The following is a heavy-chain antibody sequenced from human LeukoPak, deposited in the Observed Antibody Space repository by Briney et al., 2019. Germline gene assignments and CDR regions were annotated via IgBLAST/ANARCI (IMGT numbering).Heavy chain of an antibody. CDR1: GFTFSSYY. D-gene: IGHD2-15*01. CDR2: ISSSSSYI. Sequence: GGSLRLSCAASGFTFSSYYMNWVRQAPGKGLEWVSSISSSSSYIYYADSVKGRFAISRDTAKNSLYLQMNSLRAEDTAVYYCARAYCSGGSCYPFDYWGQGTLVTVSS. J-gene: IGHJ4*02. V-gene: IGHV3-21*01. CDR3: ARAYCSGGSCYPFDY.